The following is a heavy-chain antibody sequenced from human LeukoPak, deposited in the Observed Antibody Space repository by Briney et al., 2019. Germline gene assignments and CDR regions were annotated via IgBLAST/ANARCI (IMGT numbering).Heavy chain of an antibody. CDR3: ARSPDYYDSSGYYNY. CDR2: IYYSGST. Sequence: SETLSLTCTVSGGSISSYYWSWIRQPPGKGLEWIGSIYYSGSTYYNPSLKSRVTISVDTSKNQFSLKLSSVTAADTAVYYCARSPDYYDSSGYYNYWGQGTLVTVSS. J-gene: IGHJ4*02. V-gene: IGHV4-39*01. D-gene: IGHD3-22*01. CDR1: GGSISSYY.